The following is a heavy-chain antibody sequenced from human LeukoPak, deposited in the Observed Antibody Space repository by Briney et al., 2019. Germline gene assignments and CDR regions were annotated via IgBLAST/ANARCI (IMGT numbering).Heavy chain of an antibody. J-gene: IGHJ4*02. V-gene: IGHV3-30*04. CDR3: ARDENDDYLGGLDY. D-gene: IGHD3-16*01. CDR1: GFTFSNNA. CDR2: ITHDGNHK. Sequence: GRSLRLSCAASGFTFSNNAMHWVRQAPGKGLEWVAVITHDGNHKYNADSVKGRFTISRDNSKNTVYLQMNSLRAEDTAAYYCARDENDDYLGGLDYWGQGALVTVSS.